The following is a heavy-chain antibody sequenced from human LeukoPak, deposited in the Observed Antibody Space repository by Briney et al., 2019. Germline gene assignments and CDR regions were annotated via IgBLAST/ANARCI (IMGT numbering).Heavy chain of an antibody. CDR3: ARGLGTSDYY. J-gene: IGHJ4*02. CDR1: GGSFSGYY. V-gene: IGHV4-34*01. CDR2: INHSGST. D-gene: IGHD1-7*01. Sequence: SETLSLTCAVYGGSFSGYYWSWIRQPPGKGLEWIGEINHSGSTNYNPSLKSRVTISVDTSKNQFSLKLSSVTAADTAVYYCARGLGTSDYYWGRGTLVTVSS.